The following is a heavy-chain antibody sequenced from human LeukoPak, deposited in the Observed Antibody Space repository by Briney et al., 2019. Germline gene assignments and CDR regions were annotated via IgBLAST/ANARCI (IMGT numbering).Heavy chain of an antibody. Sequence: SETLSLTCTVCGGSISDYYWGWIRQPAGKGLEWIGRIYTSGSTNYNPSLKSRVTMSVDTSKNQFSLKLSSVTAADTAVYYCARDRLYSGSYDYFDYWGQGTLVTVSS. CDR1: GGSISDYY. J-gene: IGHJ4*02. V-gene: IGHV4-4*07. D-gene: IGHD1-26*01. CDR2: IYTSGST. CDR3: ARDRLYSGSYDYFDY.